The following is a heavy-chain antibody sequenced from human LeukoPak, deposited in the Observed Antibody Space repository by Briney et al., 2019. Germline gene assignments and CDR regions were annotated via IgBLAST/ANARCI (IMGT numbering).Heavy chain of an antibody. CDR2: VNPNDGGT. CDR3: ARDLDSSWTGYFQP. D-gene: IGHD6-13*01. V-gene: IGHV1-2*02. CDR1: GYTFTGYY. J-gene: IGHJ1*01. Sequence: ASVKVSCKASGYTFTGYYIHRVRQAPGQGLEWMGWVNPNDGGTNYAQKFQGRVTMTWDTSITTAYMELSSLTSDDTAVYYCARDLDSSWTGYFQPWGQGTLVTVSS.